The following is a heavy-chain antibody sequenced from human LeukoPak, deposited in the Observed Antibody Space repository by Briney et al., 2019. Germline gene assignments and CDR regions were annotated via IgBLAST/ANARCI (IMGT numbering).Heavy chain of an antibody. J-gene: IGHJ4*02. D-gene: IGHD3-22*01. CDR2: IWYDGSNK. CDR1: GFTFSSYG. V-gene: IGHV3-33*08. CDR3: ARADYYDSSGYPPLDY. Sequence: GSLRLSCAASGFTFSSYGMHWVRQAPGKGLEWVAVIWYDGSNKYYADSVKGRFTISRDNSKNTLYLQMNSLRAEDTAVYYCARADYYDSSGYPPLDYWGQGTLVTVSS.